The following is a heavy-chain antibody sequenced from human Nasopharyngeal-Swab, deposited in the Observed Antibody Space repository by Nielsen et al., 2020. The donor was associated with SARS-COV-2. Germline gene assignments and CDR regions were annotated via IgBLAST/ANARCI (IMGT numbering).Heavy chain of an antibody. D-gene: IGHD3-22*01. CDR2: ISSSGSTI. V-gene: IGHV3-11*04. CDR3: ARKGLYDSSGYPFDP. CDR1: GFTVSSNY. Sequence: SCAASGFTVSSNYMSWIRQAPGKGLEWVSYISSSGSTIYYADSVKGRFTISRDNAKNSLYLQMNSLRAEDTAVYYCARKGLYDSSGYPFDPWGQGTLVTVSS. J-gene: IGHJ5*02.